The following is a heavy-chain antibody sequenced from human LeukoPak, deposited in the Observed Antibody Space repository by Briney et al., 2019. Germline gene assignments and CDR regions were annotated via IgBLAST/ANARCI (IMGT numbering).Heavy chain of an antibody. CDR2: IKSKADGGAT. CDR1: RFSFNIAW. Sequence: GGSLRLSCAVSRFSFNIAWMSWVRRAPGKGLEWVGRIKSKADGGATDYAEPVKGRFTISRDDSKNTLSLQMSSLKTEDTAVYYCTTVGYSDYVADNWGQGTLVTVFS. CDR3: TTVGYSDYVADN. V-gene: IGHV3-15*01. J-gene: IGHJ4*02. D-gene: IGHD5-12*01.